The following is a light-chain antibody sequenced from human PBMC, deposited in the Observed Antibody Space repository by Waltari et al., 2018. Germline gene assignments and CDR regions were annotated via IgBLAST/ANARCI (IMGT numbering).Light chain of an antibody. Sequence: QPALTQPASVSGSPGQSIPIPCTGTSRDAGGYDSFSWYHHTPARAPKLIIYEVTRRPSGVSPRFSASKSGNTASLTISGLQSEDEADYYCSSYATSSPFVFGTGTKVIV. J-gene: IGLJ1*01. CDR3: SSYATSSPFV. CDR2: EVT. CDR1: SRDAGGYDS. V-gene: IGLV2-14*01.